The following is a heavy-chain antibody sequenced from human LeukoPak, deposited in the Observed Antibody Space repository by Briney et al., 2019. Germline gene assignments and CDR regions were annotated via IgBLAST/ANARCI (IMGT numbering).Heavy chain of an antibody. V-gene: IGHV4-39*01. CDR2: IYYSGST. CDR3: ARGRVVAFTLWFG. J-gene: IGHJ4*02. Sequence: YPSETLSLTCTVSGGSISSSSYYWGWIRQPPGKGLEWIGSIYYSGSTYYNPSLKSRVTISVDTSKNQFSLKLSSVTAADTAVYYCARGRVVAFTLWFGWGQGTLVTVSS. CDR1: GGSISSSSYY. D-gene: IGHD2-15*01.